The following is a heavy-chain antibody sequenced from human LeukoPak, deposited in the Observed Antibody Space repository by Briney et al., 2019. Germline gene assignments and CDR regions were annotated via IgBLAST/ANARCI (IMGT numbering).Heavy chain of an antibody. Sequence: GGSLRLSCAASGFTFSSYAMSWVRQAPGKGLEWVSAISGSGGSTYYADSVKGRFTISRDNSKNTLYLQMNSLRAEDTAVYYCAKVYFDWSRYWDFQHWGQGTLVTVSS. V-gene: IGHV3-23*01. CDR3: AKVYFDWSRYWDFQH. CDR1: GFTFSSYA. J-gene: IGHJ1*01. D-gene: IGHD3-9*01. CDR2: ISGSGGST.